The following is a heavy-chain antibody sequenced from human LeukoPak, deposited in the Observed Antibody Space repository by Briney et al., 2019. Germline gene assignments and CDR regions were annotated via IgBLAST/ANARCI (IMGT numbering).Heavy chain of an antibody. CDR1: GFTFSDYY. V-gene: IGHV3-30-3*01. CDR3: AKSLFTSAAGSGRASDI. D-gene: IGHD3-10*01. Sequence: GGSLRLSCAASGFTFSDYYMSWIRQAPGKGLEWVAVISYDGSNKYYADSVKGRFTISRDNYKNTLYLQMDSLRAEDTAVYYCAKSLFTSAAGSGRASDIWGQGTMVTVSS. J-gene: IGHJ3*02. CDR2: ISYDGSNK.